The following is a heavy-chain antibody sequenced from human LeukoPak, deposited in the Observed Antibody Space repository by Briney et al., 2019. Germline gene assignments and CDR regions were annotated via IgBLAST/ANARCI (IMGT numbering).Heavy chain of an antibody. Sequence: QPGGSLRLSCAASGFTFSSYSMNWVRQAPGKGLEWVSYIRSSGSPIYYADSVRGRFTISRDNAKNSLYLQMNSLRDEDTAVYYCARGYTCGYWGQGTLVIVSS. CDR1: GFTFSSYS. J-gene: IGHJ4*02. CDR3: ARGYTCGY. CDR2: IRSSGSPI. D-gene: IGHD5-18*01. V-gene: IGHV3-48*02.